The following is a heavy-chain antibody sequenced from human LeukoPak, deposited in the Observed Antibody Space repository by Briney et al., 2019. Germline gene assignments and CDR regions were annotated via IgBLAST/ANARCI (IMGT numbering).Heavy chain of an antibody. CDR3: ARNNGMDV. J-gene: IGHJ6*02. CDR2: INNDGSST. V-gene: IGHV3-74*01. CDR1: GFIFSDHW. Sequence: GSLRLSCAASGFIFSDHWMHWVRQAPGKGLVWLSRINNDGSSTIYADSVKGRFTFSRDNAENTLFLEMNSLRAEDTALYHCARNNGMDVWGQGTTVIVSS.